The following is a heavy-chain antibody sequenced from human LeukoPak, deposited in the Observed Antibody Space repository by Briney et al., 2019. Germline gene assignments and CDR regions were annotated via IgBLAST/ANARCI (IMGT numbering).Heavy chain of an antibody. CDR2: IYSGGST. V-gene: IGHV3-53*01. CDR3: ARVSYDSSGYYFDY. Sequence: PGGSLRLFCAASGFTVSSNYMSWVRQAPGKGLEWVSVIYSGGSTYYADSVQGRFTISRDNSKNTLYLQMNSLRAEDTAVYYCARVSYDSSGYYFDYWGQGTLVTVSS. CDR1: GFTVSSNY. D-gene: IGHD3-22*01. J-gene: IGHJ4*02.